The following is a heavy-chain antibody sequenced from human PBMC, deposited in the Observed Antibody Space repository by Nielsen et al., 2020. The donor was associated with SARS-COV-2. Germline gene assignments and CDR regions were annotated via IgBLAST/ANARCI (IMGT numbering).Heavy chain of an antibody. CDR3: ARSDSSSWYFH. Sequence: GGSLRLSCAASGFTFSSYAMHWVRQAPGKGLEWVAVISYDGSNKYYADSVKGRFTISRDNSKNTLYLQMNSLRAEDTAVYYCARSDSSSWYFHWGQGTLVTVSS. CDR2: ISYDGSNK. V-gene: IGHV3-30-3*01. J-gene: IGHJ4*02. CDR1: GFTFSSYA. D-gene: IGHD6-13*01.